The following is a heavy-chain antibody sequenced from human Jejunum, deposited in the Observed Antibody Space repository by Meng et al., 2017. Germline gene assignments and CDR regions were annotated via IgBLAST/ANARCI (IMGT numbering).Heavy chain of an antibody. CDR2: IYHRGNI. D-gene: IGHD6-6*01. J-gene: IGHJ4*02. CDR1: GGSFSGYY. Sequence: QLQQWGAGLLKPSETLSLTCAVYGGSFSGYYWTWVRQAPGKGLEWIGEIYHRGNINYNPSLKSRVTISVDKSKNQFSLKLNSVTAADTAVYYCARVDSSASFDYWGQGTLVTVSS. CDR3: ARVDSSASFDY. V-gene: IGHV4-34*01.